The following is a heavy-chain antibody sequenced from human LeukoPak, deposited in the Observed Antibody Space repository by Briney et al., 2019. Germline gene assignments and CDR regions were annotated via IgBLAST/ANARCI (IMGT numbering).Heavy chain of an antibody. J-gene: IGHJ6*03. CDR2: ISWNSGSI. CDR1: GFTSYDDV. CDR3: ARSRYYYYYYMDV. Sequence: GRCLRLSRIHSGFTSYDDVMRSVRPAPGKGLGWVSGISWNSGSIGYADSVKGRFTISRDNAKNALYLQMNSLRAEDTALYYCARSRYYYYYYMDVGGKGTTVTVSS. V-gene: IGHV3-9*02. D-gene: IGHD5-24*01.